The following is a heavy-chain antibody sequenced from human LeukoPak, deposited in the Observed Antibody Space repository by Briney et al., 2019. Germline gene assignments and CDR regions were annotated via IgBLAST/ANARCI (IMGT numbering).Heavy chain of an antibody. CDR3: ARGERVWFGDEGNWFDP. CDR2: ISYDGSNK. D-gene: IGHD3-10*01. J-gene: IGHJ5*02. CDR1: GFTFSSYA. Sequence: PGGSLRLSCAASGFTFSSYAMHWVRQAPGKGLEWVAVISYDGSNKYYADSVKGRFTISRDNSKNTLYLQMNSLRAEDTAVYYCARGERVWFGDEGNWFDPWGQGTLVTVSS. V-gene: IGHV3-30-3*01.